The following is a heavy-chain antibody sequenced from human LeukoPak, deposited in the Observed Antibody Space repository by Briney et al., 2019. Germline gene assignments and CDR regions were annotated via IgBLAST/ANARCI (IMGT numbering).Heavy chain of an antibody. D-gene: IGHD6-13*01. CDR1: GYSFTRYF. CDR3: AREIAAAGYY. CDR2: IIPSDGST. J-gene: IGHJ4*02. Sequence: ASVKVSCKASGYSFTRYFIHWVRQAPGQGLEWMGIIIPSDGSTSYAQKFQGRVTMTRDTSTSTVYMELSSLRYDDTAVYYCAREIAAAGYYWGQGALVTVSS. V-gene: IGHV1-46*01.